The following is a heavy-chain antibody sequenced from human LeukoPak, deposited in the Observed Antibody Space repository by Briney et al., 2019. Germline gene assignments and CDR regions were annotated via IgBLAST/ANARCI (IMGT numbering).Heavy chain of an antibody. J-gene: IGHJ6*03. D-gene: IGHD4-17*01. Sequence: ASVKVSCKASGYTFTGYYMHWVRQAPGQGLEWMGWINPNSGGTNYAQKFQGRVTITADKSTSTAYMELSSLRSEDTAVYYCARSTGCDYGLYYYYMDVWGKGTTVTVSS. CDR1: GYTFTGYY. CDR3: ARSTGCDYGLYYYYMDV. CDR2: INPNSGGT. V-gene: IGHV1-2*02.